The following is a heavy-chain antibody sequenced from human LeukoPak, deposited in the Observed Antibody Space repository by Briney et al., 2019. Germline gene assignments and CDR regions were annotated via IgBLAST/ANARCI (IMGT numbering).Heavy chain of an antibody. J-gene: IGHJ4*02. Sequence: SETLSLTCTVSGGSISSYYWSWIRQSPGKGLEWIGYIYYSGSTNYSPSLKSRVTISVDSSKNQFSLKLCSVTAADTAVYYCAREGRDGYKFDYWGQGTLVTVSS. D-gene: IGHD5-24*01. CDR1: GGSISSYY. CDR3: AREGRDGYKFDY. V-gene: IGHV4-59*01. CDR2: IYYSGST.